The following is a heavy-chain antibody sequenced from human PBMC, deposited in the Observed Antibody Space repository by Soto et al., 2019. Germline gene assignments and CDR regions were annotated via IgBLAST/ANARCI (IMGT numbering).Heavy chain of an antibody. CDR1: GFTFSSYA. J-gene: IGHJ3*02. Sequence: EVQLLESGGGLVQPGGSLRLSCAASGFTFSSYAMSWVRQAPGKGLEWVSAISGSGGRTYYADSVKGRFTISRDNSKNTLYLQMNSLRAEDTAVYYCASLGWFGELFDAFDIWGQGTMVTVSS. CDR3: ASLGWFGELFDAFDI. V-gene: IGHV3-23*01. D-gene: IGHD3-10*01. CDR2: ISGSGGRT.